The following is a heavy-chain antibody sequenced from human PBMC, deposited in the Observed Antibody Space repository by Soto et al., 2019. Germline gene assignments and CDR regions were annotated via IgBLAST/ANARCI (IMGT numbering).Heavy chain of an antibody. J-gene: IGHJ6*02. CDR1: GGSISDFY. V-gene: IGHV4-59*01. D-gene: IGHD3-3*01. CDR3: ARGGGYDFRSSQAPPIDV. Sequence: SETLSLTCNVSGGSISDFYWSWIRQSPGKRLEWIGYLYYTGSTNYNPALKSRVTISLDTSKNQFSLKVRSVTAADTAVYYCARGGGYDFRSSQAPPIDVWGQGTTVTVSS. CDR2: LYYTGST.